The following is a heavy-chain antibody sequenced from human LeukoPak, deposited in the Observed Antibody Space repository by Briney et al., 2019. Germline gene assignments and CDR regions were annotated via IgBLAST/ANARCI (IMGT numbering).Heavy chain of an antibody. CDR3: ARVAEEGGVDTGNLDY. CDR1: GFTVSSNY. CDR2: IYSGGST. V-gene: IGHV3-66*01. Sequence: GGSLRLSCAASGFTVSSNYISWVRQAPGKGLEWVSVIYSGGSTYYADSVKGRFTISRDNSKNTLYLQMNSLRAEDTAVYYCARVAEEGGVDTGNLDYWGQGTLVTVSS. D-gene: IGHD5-18*01. J-gene: IGHJ4*02.